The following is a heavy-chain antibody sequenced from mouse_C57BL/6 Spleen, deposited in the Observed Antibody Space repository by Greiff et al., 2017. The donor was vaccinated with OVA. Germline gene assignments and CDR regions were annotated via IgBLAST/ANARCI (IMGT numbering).Heavy chain of an antibody. J-gene: IGHJ1*03. D-gene: IGHD2-4*01. V-gene: IGHV8-8*01. CDR2: IWWDDDK. CDR1: GFSLSTFGMG. Sequence: KEYGSGILQPSQTLSLTCSFSGFSLSTFGMGVGWIRQPSGKGLEWLAHIWWDDDKYYNPALKSRLTISKDTSKNQVFLKIANVDTADTATYYCARIPFYDYHWYFDVWGTGTTVTVSS. CDR3: ARIPFYDYHWYFDV.